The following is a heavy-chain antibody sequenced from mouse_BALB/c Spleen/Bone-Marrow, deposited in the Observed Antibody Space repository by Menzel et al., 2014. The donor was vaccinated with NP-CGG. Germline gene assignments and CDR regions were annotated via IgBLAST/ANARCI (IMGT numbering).Heavy chain of an antibody. CDR1: GYTFTSYY. CDR2: IYPGNVNT. CDR3: ARGGYDGAWFAY. Sequence: QVQLKESGPELVKPGPSVRISCKASGYTFTSYYIHWVKQRPGQGLEWIGWIYPGNVNTNYNEKFKGKATLTADKSSSTAYMQLSSLTSEDSAVYFCARGGYDGAWFAYWGQGTLDTVSA. J-gene: IGHJ3*01. D-gene: IGHD2-14*01. V-gene: IGHV1S56*01.